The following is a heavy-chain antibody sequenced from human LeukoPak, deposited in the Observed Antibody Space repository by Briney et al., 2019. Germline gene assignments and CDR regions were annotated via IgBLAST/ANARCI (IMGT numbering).Heavy chain of an antibody. CDR1: GXSISSDGYF. CDR2: IYHSGST. CDR3: ARGGSYQLLSDAFDI. D-gene: IGHD2-2*01. V-gene: IGHV4-30-2*01. Sequence: SETLSLTWAVSGXSISSDGYFWSWIRQPPGKGLEWIGYIYHSGSTYYNPSLKSRVTISIDRSKNQFSLKVSSVTAADTAVYYCARGGSYQLLSDAFDIWGQGTMVTVSS. J-gene: IGHJ3*02.